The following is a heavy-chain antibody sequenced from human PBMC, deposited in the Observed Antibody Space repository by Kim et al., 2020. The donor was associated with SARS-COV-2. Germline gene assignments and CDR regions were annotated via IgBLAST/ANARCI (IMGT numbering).Heavy chain of an antibody. J-gene: IGHJ6*02. CDR3: AKDFARGGLSYYYYGMDV. V-gene: IGHV3-43*01. D-gene: IGHD3-16*01. Sequence: GGSLRLSCAASGFTFDDYTMHWVRQAPGKGLEWVSLISWDGGSTYYADSVKGRFTISRDNSKNSLYLQMNSLRTEDTALYYCAKDFARGGLSYYYYGMDVWGQGTTVTVSS. CDR1: GFTFDDYT. CDR2: ISWDGGST.